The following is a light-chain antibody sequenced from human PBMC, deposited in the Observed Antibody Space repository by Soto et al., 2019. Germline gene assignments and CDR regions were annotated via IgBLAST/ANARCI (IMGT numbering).Light chain of an antibody. CDR2: GNS. V-gene: IGLV1-40*01. J-gene: IGLJ2*01. CDR1: SSNIGAGYD. Sequence: QSALTQPPSVSGAPGQRVTISCIGSSSNIGAGYDVHWYQQLPGTAPKLLIYGNSNRPSGVPDRFSGSKSGTSASLAITGLQAEDEADYYCQSYDSSLSVYVVFGGGTKLTVL. CDR3: QSYDSSLSVYVV.